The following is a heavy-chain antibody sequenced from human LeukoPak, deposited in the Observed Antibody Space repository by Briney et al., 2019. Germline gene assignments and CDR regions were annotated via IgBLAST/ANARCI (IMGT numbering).Heavy chain of an antibody. V-gene: IGHV1-18*01. D-gene: IGHD2-21*02. CDR2: ISAYNGST. J-gene: IGHJ1*01. CDR3: ARGHRDIVVVTAIPEYFQH. Sequence: ASVKVSCKASGYTFTSYGISWVRQAPGQGLEWMGWISAYNGSTNYAQKLQGRVTMTTDTSTSTAYMELRSLGSDDTAVYYCARGHRDIVVVTAIPEYFQHWGQGTLVTVSS. CDR1: GYTFTSYG.